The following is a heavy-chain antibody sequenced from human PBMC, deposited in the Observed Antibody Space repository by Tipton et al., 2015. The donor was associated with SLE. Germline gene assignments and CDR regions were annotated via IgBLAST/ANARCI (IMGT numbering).Heavy chain of an antibody. CDR1: GFTFSYYN. V-gene: IGHV3-21*01. CDR3: ARGPFQRWPPGAY. D-gene: IGHD6-19*01. Sequence: GSLRLSCTASGFTFSYYNMNWVRQAPGEGLEWVSSISSTGIYIYNADLLKGRFTISRDNAKNTVSLQMNSLRVEDTAVYYCARGPFQRWPPGAYWGQGTLVTVSS. CDR2: ISSTGIYI. J-gene: IGHJ4*02.